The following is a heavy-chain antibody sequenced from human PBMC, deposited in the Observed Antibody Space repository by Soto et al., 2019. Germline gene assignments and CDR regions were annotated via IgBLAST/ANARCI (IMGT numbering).Heavy chain of an antibody. J-gene: IGHJ6*02. D-gene: IGHD5-18*01. CDR1: GFTFSSYA. CDR2: ISGSGGST. Sequence: GGSLRLSCAASGFTFSSYAMSWVRQAPGKGLEWVSAISGSGGSTYYADSVKGRFTISRDNSKNTLYLQMNSLRAEDTAVYYCAKDQRGYSYGADYYYYGMDVWGQGTTVNVSS. CDR3: AKDQRGYSYGADYYYYGMDV. V-gene: IGHV3-23*01.